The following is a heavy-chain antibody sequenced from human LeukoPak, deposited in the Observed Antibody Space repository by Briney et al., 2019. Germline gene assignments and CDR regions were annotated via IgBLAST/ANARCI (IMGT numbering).Heavy chain of an antibody. Sequence: GASVKVSCKASGGTFSSYAISWVRQTPGQGLEWMGGIIPIFGTANYAQKFQGRVTITADESTSTAYMELSSLRSEDTAVYYCALGRYNWFDPWGQGTLVTVSS. CDR2: IIPIFGTA. V-gene: IGHV1-69*13. CDR1: GGTFSSYA. J-gene: IGHJ5*02. CDR3: ALGRYNWFDP.